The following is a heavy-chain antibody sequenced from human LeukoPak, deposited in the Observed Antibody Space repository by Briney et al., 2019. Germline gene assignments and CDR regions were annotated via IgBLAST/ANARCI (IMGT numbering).Heavy chain of an antibody. Sequence: GESLKISCKGSGYSFTSYWIGWVRQMPGKGPEWMGIIYPGDSVTRYSASFQGQVTISADKSISTAYLQWSSLKASDTAMYYCARLDRVAVAGTGRYYYYGMDVWGQGTTVTVSS. CDR3: ARLDRVAVAGTGRYYYYGMDV. V-gene: IGHV5-51*01. J-gene: IGHJ6*02. D-gene: IGHD6-19*01. CDR1: GYSFTSYW. CDR2: IYPGDSVT.